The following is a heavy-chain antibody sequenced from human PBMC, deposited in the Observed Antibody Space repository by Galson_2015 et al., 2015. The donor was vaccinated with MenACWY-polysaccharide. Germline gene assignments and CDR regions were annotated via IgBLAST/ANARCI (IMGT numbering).Heavy chain of an antibody. D-gene: IGHD2-21*02. J-gene: IGHJ3*02. CDR2: ISSSSSTI. CDR3: ARDRRPKLAYGGGVCSPDAFDI. Sequence: SLRLSCAASGFTFSSYRMNWVRQAPGKGLEWVSYISSSSSTIYYADSVKGRFTISRDNAKNSLYLQMNSLRAEDTAVYYCARDRRPKLAYGGGVCSPDAFDIWGQGTMVTVSS. V-gene: IGHV3-48*01. CDR1: GFTFSSYR.